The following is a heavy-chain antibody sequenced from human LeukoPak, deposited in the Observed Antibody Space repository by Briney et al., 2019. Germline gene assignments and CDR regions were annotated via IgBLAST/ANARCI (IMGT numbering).Heavy chain of an antibody. J-gene: IGHJ4*02. D-gene: IGHD6-13*01. CDR2: ISYDGSNK. CDR1: GFTFSSYA. V-gene: IGHV3-30*04. CDR3: ARGHSSSSYSRQDY. Sequence: GRSLRLSCAASGFTFSSYAMHWVRQAPGKGLEWVAVISYDGSNKYYADSVKGRFTVSRDNSKNTVYLHMNSLRAEDTALYYCARGHSSSSYSRQDYWGQGALVTVSS.